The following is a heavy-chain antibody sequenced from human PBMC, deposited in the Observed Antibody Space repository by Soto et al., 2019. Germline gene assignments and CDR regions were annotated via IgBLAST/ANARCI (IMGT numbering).Heavy chain of an antibody. CDR1: GLTFSDYY. CDR3: ARRRNVGGYNYAYYFDY. V-gene: IGHV3-11*06. J-gene: IGHJ4*02. CDR2: ITSSGSYT. Sequence: PGGSLRLSCAASGLTFSDYYMSWIRQAPGKGLEWVSYITSSGSYTKYADSVQGRFTISRDNAKNSLYLQMNSLRAEDTAVYYCARRRNVGGYNYAYYFDYWGQGTLVTVSS. D-gene: IGHD5-12*01.